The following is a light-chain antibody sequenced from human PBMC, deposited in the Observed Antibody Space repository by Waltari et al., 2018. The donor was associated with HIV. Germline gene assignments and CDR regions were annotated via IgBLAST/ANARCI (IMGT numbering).Light chain of an antibody. Sequence: DIQLTQSPSFLSASIGDRVTITCRASEDNNGFLAWYQQTPGVAPKRLIYAASTLEDEVPSRFSGSGSGTDFTLTISSLQPEDFATYFCQQLNTYPPDTFGPGTKREI. J-gene: IGKJ2*01. CDR3: QQLNTYPPDT. CDR2: AAS. V-gene: IGKV1-9*01. CDR1: EDNNGF.